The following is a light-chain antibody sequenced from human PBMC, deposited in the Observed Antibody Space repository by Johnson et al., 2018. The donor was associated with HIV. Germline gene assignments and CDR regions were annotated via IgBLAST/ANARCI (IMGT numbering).Light chain of an antibody. CDR2: DND. Sequence: QSVLTQPPSVSAAPGQKVTISCSGSSSNIGNNYVSWYQQLPGTAPKLLIYDNDKRPSGIPDRFSASKSGSSATLGITGLQTGDEADYYCATWDSSLSAGVFGAGTKVTVL. J-gene: IGLJ1*01. CDR3: ATWDSSLSAGV. CDR1: SSNIGNNY. V-gene: IGLV1-51*01.